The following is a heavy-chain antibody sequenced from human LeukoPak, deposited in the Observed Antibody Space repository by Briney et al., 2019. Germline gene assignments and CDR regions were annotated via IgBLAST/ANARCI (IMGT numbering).Heavy chain of an antibody. CDR2: ISSSGSTR. CDR3: AKPVAGPFDY. V-gene: IGHV3-48*03. CDR1: GFSFSSYE. J-gene: IGHJ4*02. D-gene: IGHD6-19*01. Sequence: GGSLRLSCAASGFSFSSYEMNWVRQAPGKGLEWVSYISSSGSTRYYADSVKGRFTISRDNSKNTLSLQMNSLRAEDTAVYYCAKPVAGPFDYWGQGTLVTVSS.